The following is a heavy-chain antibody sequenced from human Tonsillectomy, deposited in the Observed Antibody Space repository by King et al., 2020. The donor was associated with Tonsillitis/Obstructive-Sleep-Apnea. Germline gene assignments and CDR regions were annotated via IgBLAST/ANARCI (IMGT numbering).Heavy chain of an antibody. CDR1: GGSISSYY. D-gene: IGHD2-2*01. Sequence: QLQESGPGLVKASETLSLTCTVSGGSISSYYWSWIRQPPGKGLEWIGYIYSSGSTNYNPSLISRVTISLDTSKNQFSLNLNSLTAADTALYYCARAPCSSSTCTKRGAFDIWGHGTMITVFS. V-gene: IGHV4-59*01. CDR3: ARAPCSSSTCTKRGAFDI. CDR2: IYSSGST. J-gene: IGHJ3*02.